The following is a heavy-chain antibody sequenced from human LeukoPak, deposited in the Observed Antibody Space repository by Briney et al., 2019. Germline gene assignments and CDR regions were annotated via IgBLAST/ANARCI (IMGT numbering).Heavy chain of an antibody. CDR1: GDSISTHN. J-gene: IGHJ4*02. CDR3: ARGDGYNSGSFDY. Sequence: SETLSLTCTVSGDSISTHNWSWIRQPAGKGLKWIGRIYTIGGTDDNPSLRSQVTIQVDTSKNHFSLKLNSVTAAATAIYYCARGDGYNSGSFDYWGPGTLVTVSS. CDR2: IYTIGGT. V-gene: IGHV4-4*07. D-gene: IGHD5-24*01.